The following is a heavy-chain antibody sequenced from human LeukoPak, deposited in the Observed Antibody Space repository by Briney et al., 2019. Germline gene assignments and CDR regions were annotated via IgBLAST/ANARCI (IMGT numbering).Heavy chain of an antibody. D-gene: IGHD5-24*01. Sequence: ASVKVSCKASGGTFSSYAISWVRQAPGQGLEWMGGIIPIFGTANYAQKFQGRVTITADKSTSTAYMELSSLRSEDTAVYYCARARRDGYNYGDLDYWGQGTLVTVSS. CDR3: ARARRDGYNYGDLDY. CDR2: IIPIFGTA. J-gene: IGHJ4*02. CDR1: GGTFSSYA. V-gene: IGHV1-69*06.